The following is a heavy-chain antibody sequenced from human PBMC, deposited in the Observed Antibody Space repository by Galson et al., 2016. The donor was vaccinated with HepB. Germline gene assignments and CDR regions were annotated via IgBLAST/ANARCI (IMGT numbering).Heavy chain of an antibody. CDR3: ARHCSGGSCYHPDY. CDR1: GYSFTSYW. V-gene: IGHV5-10-1*01. D-gene: IGHD2-15*01. J-gene: IGHJ4*02. Sequence: QSGAEVKKPGESLRISCKTSGYSFTSYWISWVRQMPGNGLEWMGRIDPSGSYTKYSPSFRGHVTISVDKSTSTAYLEFTSLKSSDNAMYYCARHCSGGSCYHPDYWGQVTLVTVSS. CDR2: IDPSGSYT.